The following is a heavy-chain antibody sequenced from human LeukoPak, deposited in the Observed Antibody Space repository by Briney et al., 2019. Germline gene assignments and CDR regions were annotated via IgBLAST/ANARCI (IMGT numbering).Heavy chain of an antibody. CDR1: GYTFTGHY. CDR3: AREAISAGPSYYYYGMDV. J-gene: IGHJ6*02. Sequence: ASVKVSCKASGYTFTGHYMHWVRQAPGQGLEWMGWINPNSGGTNYVQKFQGRVTMTRDTSISTAYMELSRLRSDDTAVYYCAREAISAGPSYYYYGMDVWGQGTTVTVSS. CDR2: INPNSGGT. V-gene: IGHV1-2*02. D-gene: IGHD1-14*01.